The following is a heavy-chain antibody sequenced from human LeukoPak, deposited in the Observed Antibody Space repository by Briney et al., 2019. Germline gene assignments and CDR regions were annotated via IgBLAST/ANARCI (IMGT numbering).Heavy chain of an antibody. V-gene: IGHV4-61*02. D-gene: IGHD3-3*01. CDR1: GGSISSSSYY. Sequence: SETLSLTCTVSGGSISSSSYYWGWIRQPAWKGLEWIGRIYTRGSTKYTPSLKSRFTMSVDTSKNQFSLKLSSVTAADTAVYYCASSIQESGLYYWGQGTLVTVSS. J-gene: IGHJ4*02. CDR3: ASSIQESGLYY. CDR2: IYTRGST.